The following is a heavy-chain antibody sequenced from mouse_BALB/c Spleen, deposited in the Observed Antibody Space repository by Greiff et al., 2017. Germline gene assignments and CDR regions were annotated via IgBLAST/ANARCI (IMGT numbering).Heavy chain of an antibody. V-gene: IGHV1-7*01. Sequence: VQLQQSGAELAKPGASVKMSCKASGYTFTSYWMHWVKQRPGQGLEWIGYINPSTGYTEYNQKFKDKATLTADKSSSTAYMQLSSLTSEDSAVYYCASVYGNYGAMDYWGQGTSVTVSS. CDR1: GYTFTSYW. J-gene: IGHJ4*01. CDR3: ASVYGNYGAMDY. CDR2: INPSTGYT. D-gene: IGHD2-1*01.